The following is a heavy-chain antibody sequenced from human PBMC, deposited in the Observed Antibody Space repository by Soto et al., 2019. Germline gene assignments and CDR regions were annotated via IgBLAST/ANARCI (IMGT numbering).Heavy chain of an antibody. V-gene: IGHV3-30*18. D-gene: IGHD6-19*01. CDR1: GFTFSSYG. J-gene: IGHJ1*01. CDR2: ISYDGSNK. CDR3: AKEQGIAVAGTVYFQH. Sequence: GGSLRLSCAASGFTFSSYGMHWFRQAPGKGLEWVAVISYDGSNKYYADSVKGRFTISRDNSKNTLYLQMNSLRAEDTAVYYCAKEQGIAVAGTVYFQHWGQGTLVTVSS.